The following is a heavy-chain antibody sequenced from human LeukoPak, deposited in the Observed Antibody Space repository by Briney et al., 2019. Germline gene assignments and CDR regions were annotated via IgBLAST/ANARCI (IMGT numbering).Heavy chain of an antibody. CDR2: INHSGST. CDR3: AVHRRITIFGVVNPFHY. Sequence: SETLSLTCADYGGSFSGYYWSWIRQPPGKGLEWIGEINHSGSTNYNPSLKSRVTISVDTSKNQFSLKLSSVTAADTAVYYCAVHRRITIFGVVNPFHYWGQGTLVTVSS. CDR1: GGSFSGYY. D-gene: IGHD3-3*01. J-gene: IGHJ4*02. V-gene: IGHV4-34*01.